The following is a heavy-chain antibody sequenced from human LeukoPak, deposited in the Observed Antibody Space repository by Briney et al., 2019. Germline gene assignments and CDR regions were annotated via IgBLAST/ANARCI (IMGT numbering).Heavy chain of an antibody. Sequence: GGSLRLSCAASGFTFSSYAMSWVRQAPGKGLEWVSAISGSGGSTSYADSVKGRFTISRDNSKNTLYLEMNSLRAEDTAVYYCAKAVSAVGYYYMDVWGKGTTVTVSS. V-gene: IGHV3-23*01. CDR2: ISGSGGST. J-gene: IGHJ6*03. D-gene: IGHD6-13*01. CDR1: GFTFSSYA. CDR3: AKAVSAVGYYYMDV.